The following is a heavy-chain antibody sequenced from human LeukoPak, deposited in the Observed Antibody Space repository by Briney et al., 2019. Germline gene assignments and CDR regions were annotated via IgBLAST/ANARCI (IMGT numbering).Heavy chain of an antibody. CDR3: ARETYCSSISCQHDAFDI. J-gene: IGHJ3*02. V-gene: IGHV4-4*07. CDR2: IYTSGST. Sequence: PSETLSLTCAVYGGSFSGYYWSWIRQPAGKGLEWIGRIYTSGSTYYKPSLKSRVTMSVDTSKNQFSLKLRSVTAADTAVYYCARETYCSSISCQHDAFDIWGQGTMVTVSS. CDR1: GGSFSGYY. D-gene: IGHD2-2*01.